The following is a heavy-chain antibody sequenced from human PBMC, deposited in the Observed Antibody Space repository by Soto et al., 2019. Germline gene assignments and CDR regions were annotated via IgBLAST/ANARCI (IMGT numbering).Heavy chain of an antibody. Sequence: PSETLSLTCTVSGGSISSGGYYWSWIRQHPGKGLEWIGYIYYSGSTYYNPSLKSRVTISVDTSKNQFSLKLSSVTAADTAVYYCAREEATGTTFDYWGQGTLVTVSS. CDR2: IYYSGST. D-gene: IGHD1-1*01. CDR3: AREEATGTTFDY. CDR1: GGSISSGGYY. J-gene: IGHJ4*02. V-gene: IGHV4-31*03.